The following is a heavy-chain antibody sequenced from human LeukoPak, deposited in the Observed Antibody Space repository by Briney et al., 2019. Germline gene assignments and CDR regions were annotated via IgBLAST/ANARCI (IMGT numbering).Heavy chain of an antibody. CDR3: ERRGSVVTGPAFDI. D-gene: IGHD2-21*02. CDR1: GFTFSSYA. V-gene: IGHV3-23*01. J-gene: IGHJ3*02. CDR2: ISGSGGST. Sequence: PGGSLRLSCAASGFTFSSYAMSWVRQAPGKGLEWVSAISGSGGSTYYADSVKGRFTISRDNSKNTLYLQMNSLRVEDTAVYYCERRGSVVTGPAFDIWGQGTVVTVSS.